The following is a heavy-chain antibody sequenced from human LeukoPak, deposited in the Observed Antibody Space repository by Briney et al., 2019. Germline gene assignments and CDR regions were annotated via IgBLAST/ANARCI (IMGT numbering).Heavy chain of an antibody. CDR1: RFTFTTIW. D-gene: IGHD6-19*01. CDR2: INQDGTEK. CDR3: ARGKEPVAGSLSHFDY. J-gene: IGHJ4*02. V-gene: IGHV3-7*01. Sequence: ESLSLSWAVDRFTFTTIWTSWDSPLAGKVMGWVANINQDGTEKYYVDAVKGRFTISRDNAKNTLYLQMNSLRAEDTAVYYCARGKEPVAGSLSHFDYWGQGTLVTVSS.